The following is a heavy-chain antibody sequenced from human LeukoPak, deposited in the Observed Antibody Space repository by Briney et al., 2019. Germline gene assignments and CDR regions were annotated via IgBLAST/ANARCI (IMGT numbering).Heavy chain of an antibody. V-gene: IGHV3-7*03. Sequence: GSLRLSCAASGFTFSSYSMNWVRQAPGKGLEWVANIKQDGSEKYYVDSVKGRFTISRDNAKNSLYLQMNNLRAEDTALYYCTKDVTASPYYYAMDVWGQGTTVTVSS. CDR3: TKDVTASPYYYAMDV. J-gene: IGHJ6*02. CDR1: GFTFSSYS. D-gene: IGHD5-18*01. CDR2: IKQDGSEK.